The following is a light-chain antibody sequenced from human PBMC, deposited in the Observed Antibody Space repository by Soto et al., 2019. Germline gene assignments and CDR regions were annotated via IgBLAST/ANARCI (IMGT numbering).Light chain of an antibody. V-gene: IGKV3-20*01. J-gene: IGKJ5*01. CDR2: GAS. CDR3: QQYNNWPSIT. CDR1: QSFSSYY. Sequence: EIVFTQSPGTLSLSPGERATLSCRASQSFSSYYLAWYQQKPGQGPSLLIFGASSRANGIPDRFSGSGSGTDLTLTISRLEPEDFAVYYCQQYNNWPSITFGQGTRLEI.